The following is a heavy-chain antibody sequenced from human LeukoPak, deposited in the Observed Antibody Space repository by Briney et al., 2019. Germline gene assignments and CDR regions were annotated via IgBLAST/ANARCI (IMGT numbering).Heavy chain of an antibody. V-gene: IGHV5-51*01. Sequence: GASLKISCKGSGFSFTNYWIAWVRPMPEKGLECMGIIYPGDSDTRYSPSFQGQVTISADKSITTAYLQWSSLKASDTAMYYCARLPYGPSYWYFDLWGRGTLVTVSS. CDR2: IYPGDSDT. CDR1: GFSFTNYW. J-gene: IGHJ2*01. D-gene: IGHD3-10*01. CDR3: ARLPYGPSYWYFDL.